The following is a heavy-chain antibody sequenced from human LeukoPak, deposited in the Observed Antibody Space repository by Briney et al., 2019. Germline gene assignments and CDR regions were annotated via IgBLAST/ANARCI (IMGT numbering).Heavy chain of an antibody. J-gene: IGHJ4*02. Sequence: PGRSLRLSCTASGFTFGDYAMNWVRQAPGKGLEWVGFIRSKTYGGTTEYAASVKGRFTISRDDSKSIAYLQMNSLKTEDTAVYYCTTYLGVMDLSYLQYWGQGTLVTVSS. CDR2: IRSKTYGGTT. CDR1: GFTFGDYA. CDR3: TTYLGVMDLSYLQY. D-gene: IGHD3-10*01. V-gene: IGHV3-49*04.